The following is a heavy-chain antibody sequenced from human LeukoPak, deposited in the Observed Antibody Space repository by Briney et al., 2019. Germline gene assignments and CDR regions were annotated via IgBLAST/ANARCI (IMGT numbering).Heavy chain of an antibody. D-gene: IGHD3-10*01. V-gene: IGHV4-39*07. J-gene: IGHJ5*02. CDR2: IYYSGST. Sequence: SETLSLTCTVSGGSISSSSYYWGWIRQPPGKGLEWIGSIYYSGSTYYNPSLKSRVTISVDTSKNQFSLKLSSVTAADTAVYYCARAGSGSYFNGYNWFDPWGQGTLVTVSS. CDR3: ARAGSGSYFNGYNWFDP. CDR1: GGSISSSSYY.